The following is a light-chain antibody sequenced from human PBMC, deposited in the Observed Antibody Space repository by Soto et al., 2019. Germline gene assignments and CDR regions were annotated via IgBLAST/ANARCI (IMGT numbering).Light chain of an antibody. CDR3: QQYGSSPQT. J-gene: IGKJ1*01. Sequence: EIVLTQSPGTLSLSPGERATPSCRASQTVSNSYLAWYQQKPGQAPRLLIFDASTRATVIPDRFSGSGSGTDFTLTISRLEPEDFAVYYCQQYGSSPQTFGQGTKVEIK. CDR1: QTVSNSY. V-gene: IGKV3-20*01. CDR2: DAS.